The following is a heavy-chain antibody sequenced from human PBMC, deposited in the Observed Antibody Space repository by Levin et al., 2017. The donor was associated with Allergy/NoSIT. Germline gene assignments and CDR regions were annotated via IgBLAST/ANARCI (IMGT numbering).Heavy chain of an antibody. CDR3: ARDILRVGATGYFDY. CDR2: IHNSGST. J-gene: IGHJ4*03. CDR1: GASITSYY. V-gene: IGHV4-59*01. D-gene: IGHD1-26*01. Sequence: SETLSLTCTVSGASITSYYWSWIRQSPGKGLEWIGQIHNSGSTYFHPSLKSRVAMSVDTSKNHFSLKLTSVTTADTAVYFCARDILRVGATGYFDYWGHGTLVTVSS.